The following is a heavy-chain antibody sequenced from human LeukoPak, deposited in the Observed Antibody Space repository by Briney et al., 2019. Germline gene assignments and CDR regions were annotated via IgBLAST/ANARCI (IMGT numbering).Heavy chain of an antibody. D-gene: IGHD3-10*01. J-gene: IGHJ4*02. CDR1: GYSFSSYW. Sequence: GESLKISCKGSGYSFSSYWIAWVRQTPGKGLEWMGVIYPSDSDTRYSPSFQGQVTISADKSINTAYLQWSSLKASDTAMYYCARHYYGSGSSGQSDYWGQGTLVSVSS. V-gene: IGHV5-51*01. CDR3: ARHYYGSGSSGQSDY. CDR2: IYPSDSDT.